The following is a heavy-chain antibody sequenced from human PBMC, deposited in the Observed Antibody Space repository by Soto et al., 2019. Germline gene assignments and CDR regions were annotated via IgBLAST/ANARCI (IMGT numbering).Heavy chain of an antibody. Sequence: QMQLAESGGGVVQPGRSLKLSCVASGFTFSNYAMHWVRQAPGKGLEWVAVISSDGSNKYYADSVKGRFTISRDNSRHTLSLQMDSLRPEDTAVYYCANLFYNWGQGTLVTVSS. V-gene: IGHV3-30-3*01. D-gene: IGHD3-3*01. J-gene: IGHJ4*02. CDR1: GFTFSNYA. CDR3: ANLFYN. CDR2: ISSDGSNK.